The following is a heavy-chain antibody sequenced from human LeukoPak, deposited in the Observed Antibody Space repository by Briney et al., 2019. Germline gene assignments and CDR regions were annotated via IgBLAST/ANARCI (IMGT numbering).Heavy chain of an antibody. Sequence: SETLSLTCTVSGGPISSYYWSWIRQPAGKGLEWIGRIYTSGSTNYNPSLKSRVTMSVDTSKNQFSLKPSSVTAADTAVYYCAREFVAPWGSYGMDVWGQGTTVTVSS. CDR2: IYTSGST. J-gene: IGHJ6*02. V-gene: IGHV4-4*07. D-gene: IGHD2-15*01. CDR1: GGPISSYY. CDR3: AREFVAPWGSYGMDV.